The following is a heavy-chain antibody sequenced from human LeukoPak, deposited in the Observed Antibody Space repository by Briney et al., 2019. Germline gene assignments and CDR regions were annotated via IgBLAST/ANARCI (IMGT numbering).Heavy chain of an antibody. D-gene: IGHD3-9*01. CDR2: IYPSGST. V-gene: IGHV4-4*07. Sequence: PSETLSLTCTVSGGSISSYYWSWIRQPAGKGLEWIGRIYPSGSTNYNPSLKSRVTMSVDTSKNQFSLKLSSVTAADTAVYYCARDRYYDILTGYHGKGYYYYMDVWGKGTTVTVSS. J-gene: IGHJ6*03. CDR1: GGSISSYY. CDR3: ARDRYYDILTGYHGKGYYYYMDV.